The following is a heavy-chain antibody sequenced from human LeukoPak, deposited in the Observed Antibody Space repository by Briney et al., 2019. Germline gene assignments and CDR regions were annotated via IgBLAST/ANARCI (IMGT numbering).Heavy chain of an antibody. Sequence: GASVKVSCKASGYTFTGYYMHWVRQAPGQGLEWMGWINPNSGGTNYAQKFQGRVTMTRDTSISTAYMELSRLRSDDTAVYYCAKVTYSGSFYFDYWGQGTLVTVSS. CDR1: GYTFTGYY. CDR3: AKVTYSGSFYFDY. D-gene: IGHD1-26*01. J-gene: IGHJ4*02. CDR2: INPNSGGT. V-gene: IGHV1-2*02.